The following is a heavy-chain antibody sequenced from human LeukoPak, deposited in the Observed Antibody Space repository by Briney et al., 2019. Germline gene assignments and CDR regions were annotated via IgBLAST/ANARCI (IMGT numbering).Heavy chain of an antibody. D-gene: IGHD3-22*01. CDR2: INPNSGGT. CDR1: GGTFSSYA. Sequence: ASVKVSCKASGGTFSSYAISWVRQAPGQGLEWMGGINPNSGGTNYAQKFQGRVTMTRDTSISTAYMELSRLRSDDTAVYYCARGGYYYDSSGYSDYWGQGTLVTVSS. J-gene: IGHJ4*02. CDR3: ARGGYYYDSSGYSDY. V-gene: IGHV1-2*02.